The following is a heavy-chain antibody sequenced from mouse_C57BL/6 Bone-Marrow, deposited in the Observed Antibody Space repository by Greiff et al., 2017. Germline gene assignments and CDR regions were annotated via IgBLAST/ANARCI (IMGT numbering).Heavy chain of an antibody. V-gene: IGHV5-4*01. D-gene: IGHD2-2*01. CDR3: ARGWLPYWYFDV. J-gene: IGHJ1*03. CDR2: ISDGGSYT. CDR1: GFTFSSYA. Sequence: EVQRVESGGGLVKPGGSLKLSCAASGFTFSSYAMSWVRQTPEKRLEWVATISDGGSYTYYPDNVKGRFTISRDNAKNTLYLQMSHLKSEDTAMYYCARGWLPYWYFDVWGTGTTVTVSS.